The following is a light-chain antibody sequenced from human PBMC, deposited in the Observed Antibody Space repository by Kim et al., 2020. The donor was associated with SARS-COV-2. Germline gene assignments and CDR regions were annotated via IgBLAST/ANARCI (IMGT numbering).Light chain of an antibody. V-gene: IGLV1-40*01. CDR2: GNS. CDR1: SSNIGAGYD. J-gene: IGLJ1*01. Sequence: RVTISCTGSSSNIGAGYDVHWYQQLPGTAPKLHIYGNSNRPSGVPDRFSGSKSGTSASLAITGLQAEDEADYYCQSYDSSLSGYVFGTGTKVTVL. CDR3: QSYDSSLSGYV.